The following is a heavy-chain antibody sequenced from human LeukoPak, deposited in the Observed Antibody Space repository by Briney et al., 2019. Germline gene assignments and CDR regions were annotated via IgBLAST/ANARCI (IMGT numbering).Heavy chain of an antibody. CDR1: GFSFSSYG. Sequence: GGSLRLSCAASGFSFSSYGMHWVRQAPGKGLEWVAFIRYDGSETYYADSVKGRFTISRDNSKNTLYLQMNSLRAEDTAIYYCATYRQVLLPFESWGQGTLVTVSS. CDR2: IRYDGSET. J-gene: IGHJ4*02. D-gene: IGHD2-8*02. V-gene: IGHV3-30*02. CDR3: ATYRQVLLPFES.